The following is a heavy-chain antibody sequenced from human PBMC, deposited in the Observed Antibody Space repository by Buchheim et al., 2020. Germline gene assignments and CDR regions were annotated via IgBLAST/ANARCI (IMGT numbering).Heavy chain of an antibody. D-gene: IGHD3-22*01. Sequence: EVQLVESGGGLVQPGGSLRLSCAASGFSLSSYWMSWVRQAPGKGLEWVANIKEDGSEKYYVDSVKGRFTISRDNAKNSLYLQMKSLRAEDTAVYYCARPRYYYYRSGYSGYYYGMDVWGQGTT. V-gene: IGHV3-7*01. CDR2: IKEDGSEK. CDR3: ARPRYYYYRSGYSGYYYGMDV. CDR1: GFSLSSYW. J-gene: IGHJ6*02.